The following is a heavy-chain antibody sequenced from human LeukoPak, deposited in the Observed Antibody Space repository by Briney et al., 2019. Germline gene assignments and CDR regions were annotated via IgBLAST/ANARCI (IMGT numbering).Heavy chain of an antibody. D-gene: IGHD6-19*01. Sequence: SETLSLTCTVSSGSISSGDYYWTWIRQPPGKGLEWLGYIYYSGSTYYNPSLKSRVTISVDTSKNQFSLKLSSVTAADTAVYYCARTKYSSGWYVVRSGDPFDYWGQGTLVTVSS. CDR2: IYYSGST. V-gene: IGHV4-30-4*08. CDR1: SGSISSGDYY. J-gene: IGHJ4*02. CDR3: ARTKYSSGWYVVRSGDPFDY.